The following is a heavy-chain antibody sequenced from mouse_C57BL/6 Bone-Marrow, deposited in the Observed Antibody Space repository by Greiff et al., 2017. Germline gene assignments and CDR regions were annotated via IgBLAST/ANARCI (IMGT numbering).Heavy chain of an antibody. Sequence: EVKLVESGGGLVKPGGSLTLSCAASGFTFSDYGMHWVRQAPEKGLEWVAYISSGSSTIYYADTVKGRFTISRDNAKNTLFLQMTSLRSEDTAMYYCARIYYYGRRYFDVGGTGTTVTVSS. J-gene: IGHJ1*03. D-gene: IGHD1-1*01. V-gene: IGHV5-17*01. CDR3: ARIYYYGRRYFDV. CDR1: GFTFSDYG. CDR2: ISSGSSTI.